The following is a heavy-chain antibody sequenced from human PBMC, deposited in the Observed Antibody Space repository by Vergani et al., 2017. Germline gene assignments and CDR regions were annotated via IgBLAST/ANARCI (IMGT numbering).Heavy chain of an antibody. D-gene: IGHD1-1*01. CDR2: ISYDGSNK. CDR3: ATKSCGTPGCQIGYFRE. J-gene: IGHJ1*01. Sequence: QVQLVESGGGVVQPGRSLRLSCAASGFTFSSYAMHWVRQAPGKGLEWVAVISYDGSNKYYADSVKGRFTISRDNSKSTLYLQMNSLRTEDTAVYYCATKSCGTPGCQIGYFREWGQGNLVTVSS. V-gene: IGHV3-30-3*01. CDR1: GFTFSSYA.